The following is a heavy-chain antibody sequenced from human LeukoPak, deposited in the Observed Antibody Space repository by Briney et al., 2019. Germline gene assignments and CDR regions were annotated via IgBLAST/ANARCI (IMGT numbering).Heavy chain of an antibody. CDR1: GFTFSSYS. V-gene: IGHV3-21*01. Sequence: GALRLSCAASGFTFSSYSMNWVRQAPGKGLEWVSSISSSSSYIYYADSVKGRFTISRDNAKNSLYLQMNSLRAEDTAVYYCARVLAVAGTDYDYWGQGTLVTVSS. CDR3: ARVLAVAGTDYDY. CDR2: ISSSSSYI. D-gene: IGHD6-19*01. J-gene: IGHJ4*02.